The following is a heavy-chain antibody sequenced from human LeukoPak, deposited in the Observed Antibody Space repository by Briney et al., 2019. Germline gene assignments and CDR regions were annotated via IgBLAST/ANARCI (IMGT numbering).Heavy chain of an antibody. Sequence: PSETLSLTCAVSGGSISSSNWWSWVRQPPGKGLEWTGEIYHSGSTNYNPSLKSRVTISVDKSKNQFSLKLSSVTAADTAVYYCARATYYYDSSGLSLDYWGQGTLVTVSS. CDR2: IYHSGST. CDR1: GGSISSSNW. CDR3: ARATYYYDSSGLSLDY. V-gene: IGHV4-4*02. J-gene: IGHJ4*02. D-gene: IGHD3-22*01.